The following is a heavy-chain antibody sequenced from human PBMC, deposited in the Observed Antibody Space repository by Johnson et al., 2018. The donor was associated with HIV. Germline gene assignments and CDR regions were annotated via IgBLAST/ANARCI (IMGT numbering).Heavy chain of an antibody. D-gene: IGHD4-17*01. Sequence: VQLVESGGGVVQPGGSLRLSCAASGFTFSSYDMHWVRQVTRKGLEWVSAIGTAGDTYYPSSVKGRFTISRENAKNSLYLQMNSLRAEDTAVYYCARVHADAVTTWSEGAYDIWGQGTMVTVSS. CDR3: ARVHADAVTTWSEGAYDI. J-gene: IGHJ3*02. CDR1: GFTFSSYD. V-gene: IGHV3-13*01. CDR2: IGTAGDT.